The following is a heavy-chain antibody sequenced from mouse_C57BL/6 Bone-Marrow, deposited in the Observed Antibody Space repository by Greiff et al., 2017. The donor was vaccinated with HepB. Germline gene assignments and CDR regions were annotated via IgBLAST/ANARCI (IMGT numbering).Heavy chain of an antibody. CDR1: GYSITSGYY. Sequence: ESGPGLVKPSQSLSLTCSVTGYSITSGYYWNWIRQFPGNKLEWMGYISYDGSNNYNPSLKNRISITRDTSKNQFFLKLNSVTTEDTATYYCARRTVVAYWYFDVWGTGTTVTVSS. D-gene: IGHD1-1*01. J-gene: IGHJ1*03. CDR3: ARRTVVAYWYFDV. CDR2: ISYDGSN. V-gene: IGHV3-6*01.